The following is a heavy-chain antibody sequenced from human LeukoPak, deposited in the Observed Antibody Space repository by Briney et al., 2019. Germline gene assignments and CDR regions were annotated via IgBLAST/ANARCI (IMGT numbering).Heavy chain of an antibody. CDR2: INHSGGST. D-gene: IGHD3-22*01. CDR1: RYTFTSYY. J-gene: IGHJ4*02. V-gene: IGHV1-46*01. CDR3: ARDMSSGYGRYFDY. Sequence: ASVKVSCKASRYTFTSYYMHWVRQAPGQGLERMGIINHSGGSTSYAQKFQGRDTMTRDTSTSTVYMELSSLRSEDTAVYYCARDMSSGYGRYFDYWGQGTLVTVSS.